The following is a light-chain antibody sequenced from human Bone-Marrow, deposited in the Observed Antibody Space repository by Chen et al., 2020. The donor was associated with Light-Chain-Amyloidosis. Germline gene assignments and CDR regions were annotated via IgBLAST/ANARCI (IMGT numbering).Light chain of an antibody. V-gene: IGLV3-25*03. J-gene: IGLJ2*01. CDR2: RDT. CDR1: DLPTKY. Sequence: SYELTQPPSLSVSPGQTARITCSGDDLPTKYAYWYQQEPGQAPVLVIHRDTERPSGISGRFCGSSSGTTATLTISGVQSEDEADYHCQSADSSGTYEVIFGGGTKLTVL. CDR3: QSADSSGTYEVI.